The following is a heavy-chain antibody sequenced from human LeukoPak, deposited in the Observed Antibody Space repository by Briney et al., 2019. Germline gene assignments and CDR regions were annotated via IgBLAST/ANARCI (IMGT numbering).Heavy chain of an antibody. Sequence: PGGSLRLSCAASGFTFSDHYMSWIRQAPGKGLEWVSYISSSGSTIYYADSVKGRFTISRDNAKNSLYLKMNSLRAEDTAVYYCARGSRLRFEGAFDIWGQGTMVTVSS. V-gene: IGHV3-11*01. CDR3: ARGSRLRFEGAFDI. D-gene: IGHD3-16*01. J-gene: IGHJ3*02. CDR2: ISSSGSTI. CDR1: GFTFSDHY.